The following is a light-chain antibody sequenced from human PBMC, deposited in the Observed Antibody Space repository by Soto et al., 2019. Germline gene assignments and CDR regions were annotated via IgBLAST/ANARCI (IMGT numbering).Light chain of an antibody. CDR3: GTWDSSLSAYV. CDR2: ENN. V-gene: IGLV1-51*02. Sequence: QSVLTQPPSVSAAPGQKVTISCSGSSSNIGNHYVSWYQHLPRTAPKLLIYENNKRPSGIPDRFSGSKSGTSVTMGITELQTGDEADYYCGTWDSSLSAYVFGTGTKVTVL. CDR1: SSNIGNHY. J-gene: IGLJ1*01.